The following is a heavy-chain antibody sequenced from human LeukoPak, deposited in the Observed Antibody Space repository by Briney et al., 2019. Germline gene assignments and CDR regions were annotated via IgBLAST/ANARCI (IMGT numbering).Heavy chain of an antibody. J-gene: IGHJ4*02. CDR2: IWYDGSNK. CDR1: GFTFSSYG. D-gene: IGHD2-15*01. CDR3: ARVGATYPFDY. Sequence: GRSLRLSCAASGFTFSSYGMHWVRQAPGKGLEWVAVIWYDGSNKYYADSVKGRFTISRDNSRNTLYLQMNSLGAEDTAVYYCARVGATYPFDYWGQGTLVTVSS. V-gene: IGHV3-33*01.